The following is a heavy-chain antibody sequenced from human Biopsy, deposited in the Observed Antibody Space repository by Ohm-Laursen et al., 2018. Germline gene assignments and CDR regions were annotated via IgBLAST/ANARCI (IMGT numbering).Heavy chain of an antibody. Sequence: SLRLSCAASGFAFTSYAMHWVRQAPGKGLEWVAVISYDGSGEYYADSLQGRFIISRDNPKNTVDLQMSSLRAEDTAVYFCARDGKRWDYSTYFSWHFDLWGRGTLVTVSS. CDR3: ARDGKRWDYSTYFSWHFDL. CDR1: GFAFTSYA. J-gene: IGHJ2*01. CDR2: ISYDGSGE. V-gene: IGHV3-30*03. D-gene: IGHD4-11*01.